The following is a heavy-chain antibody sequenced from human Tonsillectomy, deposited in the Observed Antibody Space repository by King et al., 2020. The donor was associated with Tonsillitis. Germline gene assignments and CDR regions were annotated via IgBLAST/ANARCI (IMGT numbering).Heavy chain of an antibody. CDR1: GLSFNNYA. J-gene: IGHJ4*02. D-gene: IGHD3-10*01. Sequence: VQLVESGGGLVQPGGSLRLSCTASGLSFNNYAMTWVRQAPGKGPEWVSTLSGTGHTTYYADSVRGRFTISRENSKNTLYLQMNSLRAEDTAVYYCVKDSDGSGSYAFDNWGQGTLVTVSS. CDR2: LSGTGHTT. V-gene: IGHV3-23*04. CDR3: VKDSDGSGSYAFDN.